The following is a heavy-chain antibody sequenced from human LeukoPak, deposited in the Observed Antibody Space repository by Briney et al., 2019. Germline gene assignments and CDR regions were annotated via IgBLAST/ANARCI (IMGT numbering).Heavy chain of an antibody. V-gene: IGHV4-31*03. CDR2: IYYSGST. CDR1: GGSISSVGYY. CDR3: ARGDCSSTSCYFCY. J-gene: IGHJ4*02. D-gene: IGHD2-2*01. Sequence: PPQTLSLTCTVSGGSISSVGYYWSWIRQHPGKGLEWIGYIYYSGSTYYNPSLKSRVTISVDTSKNQFSLKLSSVTAADTAVYYCARGDCSSTSCYFCYWGQGTLVTVSS.